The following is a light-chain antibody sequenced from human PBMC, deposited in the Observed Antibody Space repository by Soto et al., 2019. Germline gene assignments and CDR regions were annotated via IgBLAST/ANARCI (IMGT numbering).Light chain of an antibody. J-gene: IGKJ1*01. V-gene: IGKV1-5*03. CDR1: QTISSW. Sequence: DIEMTRAPYNRSVNVGYRVTISCVASQTISSWLAWYQQKPGKAPKLLIYKASTLKSGVPSRFSGSGAGTEFTLTSSSLQPDDFATYYCQHYNSYSEAFGQGTQVEIK. CDR2: KAS. CDR3: QHYNSYSEA.